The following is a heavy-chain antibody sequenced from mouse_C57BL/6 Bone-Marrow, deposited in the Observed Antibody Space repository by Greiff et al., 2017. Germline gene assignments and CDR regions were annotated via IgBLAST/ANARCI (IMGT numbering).Heavy chain of an antibody. J-gene: IGHJ1*03. CDR1: GFSLTSYG. Sequence: VKLMESGPGLVAPSQSLSITCTVSGFSLTSYGVHWVRQPPGKGLEWLVVIWSDGSTTYNSALKSRLSISKDNSKSQVFLKMNSLQTDDTAMYYCARHANYYGSSPWYFDVWGTGTTVTVSS. CDR2: IWSDGST. V-gene: IGHV2-6-1*01. CDR3: ARHANYYGSSPWYFDV. D-gene: IGHD1-1*01.